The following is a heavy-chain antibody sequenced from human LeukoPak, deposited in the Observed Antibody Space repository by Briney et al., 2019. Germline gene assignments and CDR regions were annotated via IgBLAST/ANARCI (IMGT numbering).Heavy chain of an antibody. D-gene: IGHD4-17*01. V-gene: IGHV3-23*01. Sequence: QTGGSLRLSCAASGFTFSSYAMSWVRQAPGKGLEWVSAISGSGGSTYYADSVKGRFTISRDNSKNTLYLQMNSLRAEDTAVYYCAKESTVTPGSVNWFDSWGQGTLVTVSS. CDR2: ISGSGGST. J-gene: IGHJ5*01. CDR1: GFTFSSYA. CDR3: AKESTVTPGSVNWFDS.